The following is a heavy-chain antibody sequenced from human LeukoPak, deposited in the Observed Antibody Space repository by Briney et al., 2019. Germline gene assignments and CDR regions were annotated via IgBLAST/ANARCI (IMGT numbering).Heavy chain of an antibody. V-gene: IGHV3-9*01. CDR2: ISWNSGSI. D-gene: IGHD6-13*01. CDR3: AKGPSSSWWYNWFDP. CDR1: GFTFDDYA. J-gene: IGHJ5*02. Sequence: GRSLRLSCAASGFTFDDYAMHWVRQAPGEGLEWVSGISWNSGSIGYADSVKGRFTISRDNAKNSLYLQMNSLRAEDTALYYCAKGPSSSWWYNWFDPWGQGTLVTVSS.